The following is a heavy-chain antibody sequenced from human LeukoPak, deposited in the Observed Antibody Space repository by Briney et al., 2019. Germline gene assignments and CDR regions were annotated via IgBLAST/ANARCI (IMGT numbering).Heavy chain of an antibody. V-gene: IGHV4-61*01. Sequence: PSETLSLTCAVSGGSVSIGSYYSSWIRQPPRKGLEWIGYIYYSGSTNYNPSLKSRVTISVDTSKNQFSLKLSSVTAADTAVYYCARGYFDSSGHRFDIWGQGTMVTVSS. J-gene: IGHJ3*02. D-gene: IGHD3-22*01. CDR3: ARGYFDSSGHRFDI. CDR1: GGSVSIGSYY. CDR2: IYYSGST.